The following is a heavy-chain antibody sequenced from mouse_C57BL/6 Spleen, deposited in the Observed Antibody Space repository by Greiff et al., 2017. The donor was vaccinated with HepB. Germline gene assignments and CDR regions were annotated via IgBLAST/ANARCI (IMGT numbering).Heavy chain of an antibody. D-gene: IGHD1-1*01. CDR1: GYTFTEYT. Sequence: VQRVESGAELVKPGASVKLSCKASGYTFTEYTIHWVKQRSGQGLEWIGWFYPGSGSIKYNEKFKDKATLTADKSSSTVYMELSRLTSEDSAVYFCARHEDRLYGSSFFDYWGQGTTLTVSS. CDR3: ARHEDRLYGSSFFDY. CDR2: FYPGSGSI. V-gene: IGHV1-62-2*01. J-gene: IGHJ2*01.